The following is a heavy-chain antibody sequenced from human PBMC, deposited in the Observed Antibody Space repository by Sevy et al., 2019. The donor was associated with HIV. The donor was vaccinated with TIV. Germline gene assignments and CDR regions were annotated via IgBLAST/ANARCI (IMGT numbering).Heavy chain of an antibody. V-gene: IGHV3-30*18. D-gene: IGHD3-9*01. Sequence: GGSLRLSCAASGFSFDRFAMHWVRQAPGKGLEWVALISYDGGNKFYGDSVKGRFTISRDNSKNILYLQMNSLRVEDTAVYYCAKDFTGYNGMDVWGQGTLVTVSS. CDR2: ISYDGGNK. CDR1: GFSFDRFA. CDR3: AKDFTGYNGMDV. J-gene: IGHJ6*02.